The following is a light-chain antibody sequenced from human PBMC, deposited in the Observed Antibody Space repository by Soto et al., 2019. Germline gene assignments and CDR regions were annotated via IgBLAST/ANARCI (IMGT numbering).Light chain of an antibody. CDR1: SSDVGGYDY. Sequence: QSALTQPRSLSVSPGQSVTISCTGSSSDVGGYDYVSWYQQHPGKAPKLIIYVVSKRPSGVPYRFSGSKSGNTASLTISGLQAEDEADYYCCSFAGTYTYVFGTGTKLTVL. CDR2: VVS. CDR3: CSFAGTYTYV. V-gene: IGLV2-11*01. J-gene: IGLJ1*01.